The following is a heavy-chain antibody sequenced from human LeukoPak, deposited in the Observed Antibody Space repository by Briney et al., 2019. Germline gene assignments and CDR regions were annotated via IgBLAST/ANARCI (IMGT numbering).Heavy chain of an antibody. CDR1: GFTFNDYY. CDR2: INIGGTNT. Sequence: GGSLRLSCAASGFTFNDYYMSWIRQAPGKGLEWLSYINIGGTNTHYADSVKGRFTISRDNAKKSLYLEMNNLRAEDTAVYYCTTDGAGFDTWGQGILVTVSS. V-gene: IGHV3-11*01. CDR3: TTDGAGFDT. J-gene: IGHJ5*02.